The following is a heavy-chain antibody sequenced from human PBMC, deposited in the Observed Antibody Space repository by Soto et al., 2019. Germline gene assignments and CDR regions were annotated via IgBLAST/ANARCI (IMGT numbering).Heavy chain of an antibody. V-gene: IGHV4-34*01. CDR3: ARESHDILTGPPWVWYFDL. Sequence: QVQLQQWGAGPLRPLETLSLTCGVSGGSFSGYYWAWIRQPPGKGLEWIGEINDRGSINYNPSRKSRVSISVDTSKNHYSLNLRSVTAAATAVYYCARESHDILTGPPWVWYFDLWGRGTLVTVSS. J-gene: IGHJ2*01. CDR1: GGSFSGYY. D-gene: IGHD3-9*01. CDR2: INDRGSI.